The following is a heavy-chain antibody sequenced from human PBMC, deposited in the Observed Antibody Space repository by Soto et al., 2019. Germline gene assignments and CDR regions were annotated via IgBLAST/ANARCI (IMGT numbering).Heavy chain of an antibody. CDR3: ARERVLVVRGVPI. D-gene: IGHD3-10*01. CDR1: GGSISSGGYY. J-gene: IGHJ4*02. V-gene: IGHV4-31*03. CDR2: IYYSGST. Sequence: SETLSLTCTVSGGSISSGGYYWSWIRQHPGKGLEWIGYIYYSGSTYYNPSLKSRVTTSVDTSKNQFSLKLSSVTAADTAVYYCARERVLVVRGVPIWGQGTLVTVSS.